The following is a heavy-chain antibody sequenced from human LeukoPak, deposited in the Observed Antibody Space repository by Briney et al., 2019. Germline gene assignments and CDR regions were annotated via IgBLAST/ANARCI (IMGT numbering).Heavy chain of an antibody. CDR2: INIDGSTT. Sequence: PGGSLRLSCAASGFSFSSYWMHWVRQAPGKGLVWVSRINIDGSTTTYADSVKGRFTISRDNAKNTLSLQMKSLRADDTAVYYCISDHTGHDDYWGQGTLVTVSS. J-gene: IGHJ4*02. CDR3: ISDHTGHDDY. CDR1: GFSFSSYW. V-gene: IGHV3-74*01. D-gene: IGHD1-1*01.